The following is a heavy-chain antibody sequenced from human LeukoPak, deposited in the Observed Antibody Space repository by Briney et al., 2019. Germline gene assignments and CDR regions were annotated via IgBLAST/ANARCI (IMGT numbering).Heavy chain of an antibody. D-gene: IGHD3-3*01. V-gene: IGHV1-24*01. CDR2: FDPEDGET. CDR1: GYSGIELS. Sequence: ASVKVSCKLSGYSGIELSMHWVRQAPGKGLEWMGGFDPEDGETKYAQKFQGRVTTTEDTSTDTAYMELSRLTSEDTAVYYCATHTISGVVTYASLIWGRGTLVTVSS. J-gene: IGHJ3*02. CDR3: ATHTISGVVTYASLI.